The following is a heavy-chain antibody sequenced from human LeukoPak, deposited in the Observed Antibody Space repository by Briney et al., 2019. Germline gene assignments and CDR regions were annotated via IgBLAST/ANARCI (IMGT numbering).Heavy chain of an antibody. V-gene: IGHV5-51*01. CDR1: GYIFTTYW. CDR2: IYPGDSDT. D-gene: IGHD3-22*01. CDR3: ARRYYYDTSGPNWFDP. Sequence: GESLKISCKGSGYIFTTYWIAWVRQMPGKGLEWMGIIYPGDSDTRYSPSFQGQVTISADKSINTAYLQWSSLKASDTAMYYCARRYYYDTSGPNWFDPWGQGTLVTVSS. J-gene: IGHJ5*02.